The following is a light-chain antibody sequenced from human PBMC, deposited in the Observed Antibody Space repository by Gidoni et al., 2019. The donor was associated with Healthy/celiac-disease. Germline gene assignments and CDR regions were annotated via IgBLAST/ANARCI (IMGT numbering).Light chain of an antibody. J-gene: IGKJ4*01. CDR1: QGISTY. CDR3: QKYSSAPLT. V-gene: IGKV1-27*01. Sequence: DIQMTTSPSSLSASVADRVTITCRANQGISTYLAWYQQKPGKVPKLLIYGASTLQSGVPSRFSGSGSGTDFTLTISRLQPEDVATYYCQKYSSAPLTFGGGTKVEIK. CDR2: GAS.